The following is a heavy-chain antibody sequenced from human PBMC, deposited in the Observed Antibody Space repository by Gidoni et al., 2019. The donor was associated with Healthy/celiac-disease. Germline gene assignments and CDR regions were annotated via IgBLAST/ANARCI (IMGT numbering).Heavy chain of an antibody. D-gene: IGHD4-17*01. V-gene: IGHV3-43*01. J-gene: IGHJ4*02. CDR3: AKVLYGDEGPLDY. Sequence: EVQLVESGGVVVQPGGSLRLSCAASGFTFDDYTMHWVRQAPGKGLEWVSLISWDGGSTYYADSVKGRFTIFRDNSKNSLYLQMNSLRTEDTALYYCAKVLYGDEGPLDYWGQGTLVTVSS. CDR1: GFTFDDYT. CDR2: ISWDGGST.